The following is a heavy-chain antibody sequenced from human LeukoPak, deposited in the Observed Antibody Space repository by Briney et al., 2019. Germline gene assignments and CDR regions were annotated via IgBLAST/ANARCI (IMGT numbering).Heavy chain of an antibody. CDR2: FNPEDGET. CDR3: AKHSSSKLLPFLDY. Sequence: ASVKVSCKVSGYTLTQLSMHWVRQAPGKGLEWMGGFNPEDGETNYAQKFQGRVTITEDTSTDTAYMELSSLRSEDTAVYYCAKHSSSKLLPFLDYWGKGTLLTVSS. CDR1: GYTLTQLS. V-gene: IGHV1-24*01. D-gene: IGHD1-26*01. J-gene: IGHJ4*02.